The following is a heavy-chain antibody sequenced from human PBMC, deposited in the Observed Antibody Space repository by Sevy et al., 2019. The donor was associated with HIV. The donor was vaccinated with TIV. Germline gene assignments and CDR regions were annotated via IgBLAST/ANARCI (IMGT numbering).Heavy chain of an antibody. CDR2: IHYTGGT. J-gene: IGHJ4*02. V-gene: IGHV4-30-4*01. D-gene: IGHD5-12*01. Sequence: SETLSLTCTVSGGSFTSSDSYWSWIRQPPGEGLEWIGYIHYTGGTYYNPFLKSRVAMSVDTTEKQFSLKLSFLTAADTAVYYCASKRGYNDGPFDYWGQGTLVTVSS. CDR1: GGSFTSSDSY. CDR3: ASKRGYNDGPFDY.